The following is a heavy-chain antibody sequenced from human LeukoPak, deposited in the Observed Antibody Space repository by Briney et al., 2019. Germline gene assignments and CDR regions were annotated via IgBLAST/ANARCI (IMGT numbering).Heavy chain of an antibody. V-gene: IGHV4-39*01. Sequence: PSEALSLTCTVSGGSISSSTYYWAWIRQSPGKGLEWIGSITYSGSTYYNPSLESRVTISVDTSKNQFSLRLISVTAVDTAVYYCARQGVGATDCWGQGTLVTVSS. CDR2: ITYSGST. J-gene: IGHJ4*02. CDR3: ARQGVGATDC. D-gene: IGHD1-26*01. CDR1: GGSISSSTYY.